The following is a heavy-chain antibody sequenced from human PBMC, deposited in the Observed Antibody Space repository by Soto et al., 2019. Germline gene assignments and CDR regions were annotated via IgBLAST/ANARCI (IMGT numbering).Heavy chain of an antibody. J-gene: IGHJ4*02. CDR2: IRTETRSYTT. V-gene: IGHV3-72*01. Sequence: EVQLVQSGGGLVQLGGSLRLSCAASGITFSYHFMNWVRQPPGKGLEWVGRIRTETRSYTTEYAASVKGRFTGSKDDSKNSLYLQMNSRKSEDTAIYFCSLDLAGSSWGLYMDDWGQGAPVTVSP. D-gene: IGHD7-27*01. CDR3: SLDLAGSSWGLYMDD. CDR1: GITFSYHF.